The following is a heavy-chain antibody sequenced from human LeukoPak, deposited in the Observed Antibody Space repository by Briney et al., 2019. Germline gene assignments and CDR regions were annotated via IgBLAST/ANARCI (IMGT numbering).Heavy chain of an antibody. D-gene: IGHD7-27*01. CDR2: ISYDGSNK. V-gene: IGHV3-30-3*01. CDR1: GFTFSSYA. J-gene: IGHJ4*02. Sequence: PGRSLRLSCAASGFTFSSYAMHWVRQAPGKGLEWVAVISYDGSNKYYADSVKGRFTISRDNSKNTLYLQMNSLRAEDTAVYYCAKDDVPSNWGTLGLFDYWGQGALVTVSS. CDR3: AKDDVPSNWGTLGLFDY.